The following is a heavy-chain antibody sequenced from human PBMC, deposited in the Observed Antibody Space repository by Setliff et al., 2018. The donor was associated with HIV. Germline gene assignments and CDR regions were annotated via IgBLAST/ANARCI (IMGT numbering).Heavy chain of an antibody. CDR1: GFIFDDYW. Sequence: GESLTISCAASGFIFDDYWMNWLRQAPGKGLEWMASISRDGIEKYYLDSVRGRFSISRDNAKNSLYLHMNSLRAEDTAVYFCARVSYCSGASCLSDYWGQGSLVTVSS. D-gene: IGHD2-15*01. V-gene: IGHV3-7*03. CDR3: ARVSYCSGASCLSDY. J-gene: IGHJ4*02. CDR2: ISRDGIEK.